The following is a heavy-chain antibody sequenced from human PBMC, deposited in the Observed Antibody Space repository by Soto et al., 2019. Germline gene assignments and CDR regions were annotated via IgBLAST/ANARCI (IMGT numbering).Heavy chain of an antibody. CDR2: IDPSDSYT. CDR1: GYSFTSYW. Sequence: GDSLKISRKGSGYSFTSYWISCVRQMPWKGLEWMGRIDPSDSYTNYSQSFQGHVTISADKSISTAYLQWSSRRASDTAMDYCASRIWSGYQRQNSYYYGMDVWGQGTTVTVSS. CDR3: ASRIWSGYQRQNSYYYGMDV. V-gene: IGHV5-10-1*01. D-gene: IGHD3-3*01. J-gene: IGHJ6*02.